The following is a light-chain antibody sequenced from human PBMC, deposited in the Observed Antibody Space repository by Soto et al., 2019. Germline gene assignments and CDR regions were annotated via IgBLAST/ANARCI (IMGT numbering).Light chain of an antibody. CDR1: SSDVGTCNY. Sequence: QSALTQPPSASGSPGQSVTISCTGSSSDVGTCNYVSWYQQHPGKAPKLMIYEVSKRSSGVPDRFSGSKSGNTASLTVSGLQAEDEADYYCSSYAGSKNVVFGGGTKLTVL. CDR2: EVS. J-gene: IGLJ2*01. CDR3: SSYAGSKNVV. V-gene: IGLV2-8*01.